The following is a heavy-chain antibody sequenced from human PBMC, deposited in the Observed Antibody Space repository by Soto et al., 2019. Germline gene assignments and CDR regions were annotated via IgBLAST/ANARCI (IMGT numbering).Heavy chain of an antibody. V-gene: IGHV1-18*01. D-gene: IGHD3-22*01. CDR2: ISAYNGNT. Sequence: GASVKVSCKASGYTFTSYGISWVRQAPGQGLEWMGWISAYNGNTNYAQKLQGRVTMTTDTSTSTAYMELRSLRSDDTAVYYCARDLSSNYDSSGYMGDYWGQGTLVTVSS. CDR1: GYTFTSYG. J-gene: IGHJ4*02. CDR3: ARDLSSNYDSSGYMGDY.